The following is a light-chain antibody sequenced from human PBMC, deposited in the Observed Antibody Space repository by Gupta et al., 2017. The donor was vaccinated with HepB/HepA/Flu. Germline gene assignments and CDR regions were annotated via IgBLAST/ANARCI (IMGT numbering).Light chain of an antibody. V-gene: IGLV3-21*03. CDR1: NIGDKS. CDR2: DDR. CDR3: QVWDSSSDHHNYV. Sequence: SYVLTQAPSVSVAPGKTARITCGGNNIGDKSVHWYQQKPGQAPVLVVHDDRDRPSGIPERFSGSNSGNTATLTISRVEAGDEADYYCQVWDSSSDHHNYVFGTGTKVTVL. J-gene: IGLJ1*01.